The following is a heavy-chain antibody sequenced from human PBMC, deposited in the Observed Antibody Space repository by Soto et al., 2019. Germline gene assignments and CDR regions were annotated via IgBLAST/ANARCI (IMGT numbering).Heavy chain of an antibody. CDR1: GGSLSSGTYY. CDR2: IYHSGGS. D-gene: IGHD4-17*01. V-gene: IGHV4-30-4*01. Sequence: SETLSLTCTVSGGSLSSGTYYWSWIRQPPGKGLEWIGYIYHSGGSQSNPSLKGRVTISIDTPKNQFSLELRSVTAADTAVYYCARDLLDTTVDYYFDSWGPGRLVTVSS. J-gene: IGHJ4*02. CDR3: ARDLLDTTVDYYFDS.